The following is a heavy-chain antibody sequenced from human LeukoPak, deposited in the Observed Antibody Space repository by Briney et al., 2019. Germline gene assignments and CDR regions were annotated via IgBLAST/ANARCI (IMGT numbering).Heavy chain of an antibody. Sequence: ASVKVSCKASGYTFTSYDINWVRQATGQGLEWMGWMNPNSGNTGYAQKFQGRVTMTRNTSISTAYMELSSLRSEDTAVYYCARFTYYDSSGYYYVFDYWGQGTLVTVSS. CDR2: MNPNSGNT. D-gene: IGHD3-22*01. V-gene: IGHV1-8*01. CDR3: ARFTYYDSSGYYYVFDY. J-gene: IGHJ4*02. CDR1: GYTFTSYD.